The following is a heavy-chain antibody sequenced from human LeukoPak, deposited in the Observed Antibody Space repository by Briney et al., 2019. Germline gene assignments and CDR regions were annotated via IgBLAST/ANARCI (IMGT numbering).Heavy chain of an antibody. D-gene: IGHD1-26*01. Sequence: GGSLRLSCAASGFTFSNYWMSWVRQAPGKGLEWVAVISYDGSNKYYADSVKGRFTISRDNSKNTLYLQMNSLRAEDTAVYYCASPPVGATSWFDPWGQGTLVTVSS. J-gene: IGHJ5*02. V-gene: IGHV3-30-3*01. CDR3: ASPPVGATSWFDP. CDR1: GFTFSNYW. CDR2: ISYDGSNK.